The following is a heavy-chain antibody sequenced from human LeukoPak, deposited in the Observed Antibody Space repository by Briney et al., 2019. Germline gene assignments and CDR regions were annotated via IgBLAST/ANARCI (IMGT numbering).Heavy chain of an antibody. CDR3: ARDSSPVQLERPLNFDY. J-gene: IGHJ4*02. V-gene: IGHV3-11*01. CDR2: ISSSGSTI. CDR1: GFTFSDYY. D-gene: IGHD1-1*01. Sequence: PGGSLRLSCAASGFTFSDYYMSWIRQAPGKGLEWVSYISSSGSTIYYADSVKGRFTISRDNAKNSLYLQMNSLRAEDTAVYYCARDSSPVQLERPLNFDYWGQGTLVTVSS.